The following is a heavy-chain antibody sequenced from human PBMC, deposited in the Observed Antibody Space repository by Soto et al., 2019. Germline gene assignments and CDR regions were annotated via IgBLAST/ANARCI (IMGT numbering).Heavy chain of an antibody. J-gene: IGHJ4*02. V-gene: IGHV5-51*01. Sequence: GESLKISCKHSGFNFPTFWIAWVRQMPGKGLEWMGIIYPGDSDTRYSPSFQGQVTISADKSISTAYLQWSSLKASDTAMYYCARHWSVAAEMIDYWGQGTLVTVSS. D-gene: IGHD2-15*01. CDR1: GFNFPTFW. CDR2: IYPGDSDT. CDR3: ARHWSVAAEMIDY.